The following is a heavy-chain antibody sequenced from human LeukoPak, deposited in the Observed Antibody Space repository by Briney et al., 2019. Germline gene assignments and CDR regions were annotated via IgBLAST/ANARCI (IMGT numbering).Heavy chain of an antibody. CDR1: GFFFSSYA. J-gene: IGHJ4*02. CDR3: LRGDRRDY. Sequence: GGSLRLSCAASGFFFSSYALHWVRQAPGKGLEWVAVISYDGSKEYHADSVKGRFIISRDNAKDSLYLQMNSLRVEDTAVYYCLRGDRRDYWGQGTLVTVSS. V-gene: IGHV3-30*04. CDR2: ISYDGSKE.